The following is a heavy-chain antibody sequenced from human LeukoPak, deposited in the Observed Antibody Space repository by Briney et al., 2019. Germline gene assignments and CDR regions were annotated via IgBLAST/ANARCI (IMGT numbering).Heavy chain of an antibody. CDR2: IYPGDSDT. V-gene: IGHV5-51*01. D-gene: IGHD2-21*02. J-gene: IGHJ6*02. Sequence: GESLKISCKGSGYSFTSYWIGWVRQMPGKGLEWMGIIYPGDSDTRYSASFQGQVTISADKSISTAYLQWSSLKASDTAMYYCARHDCGGDCHYYYYYGMDVWGQGTTVTVSS. CDR3: ARHDCGGDCHYYYYYGMDV. CDR1: GYSFTSYW.